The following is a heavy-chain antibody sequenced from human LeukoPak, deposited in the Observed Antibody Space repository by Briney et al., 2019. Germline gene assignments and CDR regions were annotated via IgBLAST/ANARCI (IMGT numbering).Heavy chain of an antibody. Sequence: SQTLSLTCTVSGGSISSGGYYWSWIRQPPGKGLEWIGYIYYSGSTNYNPSLKSRVTISVDTSKNQFSLKLSSVTAADTAVYYCARHGYSYGFPPYYFDYWGQGTLVTVSS. D-gene: IGHD5-18*01. J-gene: IGHJ4*02. CDR1: GGSISSGGYY. CDR2: IYYSGST. CDR3: ARHGYSYGFPPYYFDY. V-gene: IGHV4-61*08.